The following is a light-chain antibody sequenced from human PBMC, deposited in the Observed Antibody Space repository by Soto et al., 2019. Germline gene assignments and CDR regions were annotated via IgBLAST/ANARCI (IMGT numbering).Light chain of an antibody. CDR1: QSISTW. V-gene: IGKV1-5*03. CDR3: QQYYTSSWT. J-gene: IGKJ1*01. Sequence: DIQMTQSPSTLSASVGDRVTITCRASQSISTWLAWYQQKPGKAPQVLIYQASSLQSGVPSRVSGSGSGTEFTLTISSLQPDDFATYYCQQYYTSSWTFGQGTKVEI. CDR2: QAS.